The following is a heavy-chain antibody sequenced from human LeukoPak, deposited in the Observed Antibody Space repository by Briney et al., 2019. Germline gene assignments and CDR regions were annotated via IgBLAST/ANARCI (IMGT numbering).Heavy chain of an antibody. J-gene: IGHJ4*02. V-gene: IGHV3-23*01. D-gene: IGHD4-17*01. CDR2: ISGGGGST. CDR3: AKPLTCYYGDYCNYFDY. Sequence: PGGSLRLSCAASGFTFSSYAMSWVRQAPGKGLEWVSVISGGGGSTYYADSVKGRFTISRDNSKNTLYLQMNSLRAEDTAVYYCAKPLTCYYGDYCNYFDYWGQGTLVTVSS. CDR1: GFTFSSYA.